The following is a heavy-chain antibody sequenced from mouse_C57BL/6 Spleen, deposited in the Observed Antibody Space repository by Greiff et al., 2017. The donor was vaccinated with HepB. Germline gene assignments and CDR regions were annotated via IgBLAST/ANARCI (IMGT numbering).Heavy chain of an antibody. Sequence: VQLQQPGAELVRPGSSVKLSCKASGYTFTSYWMHWVKQRPIQGLEWIGNIDPSDSETHYNQKFKDKATLTVDKASSTAYMQLSSLSSEDSAVYYCASDSSGAYWGQGTLVTVSA. CDR1: GYTFTSYW. D-gene: IGHD3-2*02. V-gene: IGHV1-52*01. J-gene: IGHJ3*01. CDR3: ASDSSGAY. CDR2: IDPSDSET.